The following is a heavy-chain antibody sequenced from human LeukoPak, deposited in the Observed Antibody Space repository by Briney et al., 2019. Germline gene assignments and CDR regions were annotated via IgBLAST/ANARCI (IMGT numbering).Heavy chain of an antibody. J-gene: IGHJ4*02. V-gene: IGHV3-21*01. CDR1: GFTFSSYS. D-gene: IGHD5-12*01. CDR3: ARGDTVANPPDEY. CDR2: ISSTSSYI. Sequence: GGSLRLSCAASGFTFSSYSMNWVRQAPGKGLEWVSSISSTSSYIYYADSVKGRFTISRDNAKNSLYLQMNSLRAEDTAVYYCARGDTVANPPDEYRGQGTLVTVSS.